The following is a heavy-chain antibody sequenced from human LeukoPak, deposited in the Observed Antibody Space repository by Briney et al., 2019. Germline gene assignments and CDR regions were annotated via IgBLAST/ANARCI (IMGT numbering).Heavy chain of an antibody. J-gene: IGHJ4*02. Sequence: PSETLSLTCTVSGGSISSSTYYWGWIRQPPGKGLEWIGSIYYSGSPYYNPSLKSRVTISVATSKNQFSLKLNSVTAADTAVYFCMRHEEEDGYNAKPFDFWGQGTLVTVSS. D-gene: IGHD5-24*01. CDR1: GGSISSSTYY. CDR2: IYYSGSP. CDR3: MRHEEEDGYNAKPFDF. V-gene: IGHV4-39*01.